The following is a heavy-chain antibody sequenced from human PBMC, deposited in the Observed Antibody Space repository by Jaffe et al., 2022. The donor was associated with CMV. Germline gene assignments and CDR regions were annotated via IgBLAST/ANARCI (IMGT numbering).Heavy chain of an antibody. J-gene: IGHJ6*02. CDR3: ARFPTYYYGSGSYYNTLLYYYGMDV. Sequence: QVQLQESGPGLVKPSETLSLTCTVSGGSISSYYWSWIRQPPGKGLEWIGYIYYSGSTNYNPSLKSRVTISVDTSKNQFSLKLSSVTAADTAVYYCARFPTYYYGSGSYYNTLLYYYGMDVWGQGTTVTVSS. CDR2: IYYSGST. D-gene: IGHD3-10*01. V-gene: IGHV4-59*01. CDR1: GGSISSYY.